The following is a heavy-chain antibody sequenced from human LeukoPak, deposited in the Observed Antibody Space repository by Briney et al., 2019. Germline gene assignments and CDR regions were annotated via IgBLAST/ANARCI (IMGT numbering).Heavy chain of an antibody. J-gene: IGHJ3*02. V-gene: IGHV3-74*01. CDR2: INRDGSGT. CDR1: GFTFSTYW. CDR3: ARPSNGVNAFDI. D-gene: IGHD2-8*01. Sequence: PGGSLRLSCAASGFTFSTYWMHWVRQAPGKGLVWVSGINRDGSGTSYADSVKGRFTISRDNAKHTLYLQMNSLRAEDTAVYYCARPSNGVNAFDIWGQGTMVTVSS.